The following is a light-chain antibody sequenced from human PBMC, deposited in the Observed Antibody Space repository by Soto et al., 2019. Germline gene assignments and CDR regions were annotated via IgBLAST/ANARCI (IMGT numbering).Light chain of an antibody. Sequence: DIQMTQSPSSLSASVGDRVTITCRASQSITSYLNWYQQKPGKAPQLLIYAASSLQSGVPSRFSGSGSGTDFTLTISSLQPEDFAVYYCQQYGSSPATFGQGTKVDIK. V-gene: IGKV1-39*01. J-gene: IGKJ1*01. CDR2: AAS. CDR3: QQYGSSPAT. CDR1: QSITSY.